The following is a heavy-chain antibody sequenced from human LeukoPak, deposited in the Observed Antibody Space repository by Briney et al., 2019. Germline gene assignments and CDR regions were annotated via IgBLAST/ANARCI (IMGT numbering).Heavy chain of an antibody. Sequence: GGSLRLSCGASGFTFSRYWMHWVRQAPGKGLVWVSRINSDGSRTTYADSVRGRFTISRDDAKNTLYLEMNSLRAEDTAVYYCAREWHDAFDIWGQGTMVTVSS. CDR1: GFTFSRYW. CDR3: AREWHDAFDI. CDR2: INSDGSRT. V-gene: IGHV3-74*01. J-gene: IGHJ3*02. D-gene: IGHD5-24*01.